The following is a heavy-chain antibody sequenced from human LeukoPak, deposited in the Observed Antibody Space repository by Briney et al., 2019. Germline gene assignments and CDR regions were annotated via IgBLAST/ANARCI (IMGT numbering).Heavy chain of an antibody. D-gene: IGHD6-19*01. CDR2: IRSDGSNK. CDR1: GFTSNTYW. V-gene: IGHV3-30*02. CDR3: ARILDSAWGELGY. Sequence: GGSLRLSCAVSGFTSNTYWMHWVRQAPGKGLEWMAFIRSDGSNKYYADSVKGRFTISRDNSKNTLYLQMNSLRAEDTAVYYCARILDSAWGELGYWGQGTLVTVSS. J-gene: IGHJ4*02.